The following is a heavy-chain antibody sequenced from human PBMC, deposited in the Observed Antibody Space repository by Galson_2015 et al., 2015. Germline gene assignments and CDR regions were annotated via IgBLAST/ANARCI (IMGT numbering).Heavy chain of an antibody. CDR3: ARDKSMRLVEESYWYFDL. V-gene: IGHV6-1*01. Sequence: CAISGDSVSSNSAAWNWIRQSPSRGLEWLGRTYYRSKWYNDYAVSVKSRITINPDTSKNQFSLQLNSVTPEDTAVYYCARDKSMRLVEESYWYFDLWGRGTLVTVSS. CDR2: TYYRSKWYN. CDR1: GDSVSSNSAA. D-gene: IGHD6-19*01. J-gene: IGHJ2*01.